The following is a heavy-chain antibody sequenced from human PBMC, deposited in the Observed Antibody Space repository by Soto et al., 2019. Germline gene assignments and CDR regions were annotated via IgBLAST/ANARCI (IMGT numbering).Heavy chain of an antibody. CDR2: IWYDGSNK. Sequence: GGSLRLSCAASGFTFSSYGMHWVRQAPGKGLEWVAVIWYDGSNKYYADSVKGRFTISRDNSKNTLYLQMNSLRAEDTAVYYCARDGVGVAKGYMDVWGKGTTVTVSS. CDR3: ARDGVGVAKGYMDV. CDR1: GFTFSSYG. J-gene: IGHJ6*03. V-gene: IGHV3-33*08. D-gene: IGHD2-21*01.